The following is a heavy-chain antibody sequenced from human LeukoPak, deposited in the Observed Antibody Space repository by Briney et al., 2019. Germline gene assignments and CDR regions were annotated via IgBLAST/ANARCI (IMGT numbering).Heavy chain of an antibody. Sequence: PSQTLSLICSVSGDSISSGGFYWHWIRQHPEKGLEWIGYIYSTGTTYYNPSLTSRLTMSLDTSKNQFSLKVTSVTAAGTAVYFCARDRPDTTSPTTVGRFDPWGQGTLVTVSS. CDR3: ARDRPDTTSPTTVGRFDP. CDR1: GDSISSGGFY. J-gene: IGHJ5*02. D-gene: IGHD1-14*01. V-gene: IGHV4-31*03. CDR2: IYSTGTT.